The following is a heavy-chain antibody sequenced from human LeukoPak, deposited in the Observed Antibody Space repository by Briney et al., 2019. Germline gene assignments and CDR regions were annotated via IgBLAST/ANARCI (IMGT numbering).Heavy chain of an antibody. Sequence: PGGSLRLSCAASGFIFSSYGMHWVRQAPGKGLEWVAVIWYDGSNKNYVDSVKGRFTISRDNSKNTLYPQMNSLRAEDTAVYYCARDRGLVGATMILRNYYYYGMDVWGQGTTVTVSS. V-gene: IGHV3-33*01. CDR1: GFIFSSYG. CDR2: IWYDGSNK. CDR3: ARDRGLVGATMILRNYYYYGMDV. D-gene: IGHD1-26*01. J-gene: IGHJ6*02.